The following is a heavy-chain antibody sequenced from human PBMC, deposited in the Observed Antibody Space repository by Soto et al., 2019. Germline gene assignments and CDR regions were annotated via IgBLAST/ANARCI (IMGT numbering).Heavy chain of an antibody. CDR3: AHSQRGPRDF. Sequence: QITLKESGPMLVRPTPTLTLTCTFSGFSLSTSGVAVAWIRQPPGEALEWLALIYWDDDRRYNSSLKSRLTITRDTSKDQVVLTMTNMDPMDTATYFCAHSQRGPRDFWGPGVLVTVSS. J-gene: IGHJ4*02. CDR2: IYWDDDR. V-gene: IGHV2-5*02. CDR1: GFSLSTSGVA. D-gene: IGHD5-12*01.